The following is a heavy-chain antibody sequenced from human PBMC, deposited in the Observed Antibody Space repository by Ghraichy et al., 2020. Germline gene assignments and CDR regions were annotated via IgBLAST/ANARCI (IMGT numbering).Heavy chain of an antibody. CDR2: IDGNSGAP. V-gene: IGHV3-23*01. Sequence: LSLTCAASGFTFGDYVIHWVRQAPGTGLDWVSAIDGNSGAPYYADSVRGRFTISRDNSKNTLYLQMNSLRVEDTAIYYCAKDLASYYFGAGSFIDYWAHVTLLIVFS. D-gene: IGHD3-10*01. CDR1: GFTFGDYV. J-gene: IGHJ4*01. CDR3: AKDLASYYFGAGSFIDY.